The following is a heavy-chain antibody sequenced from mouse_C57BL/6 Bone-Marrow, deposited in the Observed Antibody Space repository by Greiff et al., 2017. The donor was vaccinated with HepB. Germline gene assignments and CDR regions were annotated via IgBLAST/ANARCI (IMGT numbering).Heavy chain of an antibody. V-gene: IGHV5-15*01. Sequence: EVMLVESGGGLVQPGGSLKLSCAASGFTFSDYGMAWVRQAPRKGPEWVAFISNLAYSIYYADTVTGRFTISRENAKNTLYLGMSSLRSEDTAMYYCARWGTTVVATHHYAMDYWGQGTSVTVSS. CDR1: GFTFSDYG. D-gene: IGHD1-1*01. J-gene: IGHJ4*01. CDR3: ARWGTTVVATHHYAMDY. CDR2: ISNLAYSI.